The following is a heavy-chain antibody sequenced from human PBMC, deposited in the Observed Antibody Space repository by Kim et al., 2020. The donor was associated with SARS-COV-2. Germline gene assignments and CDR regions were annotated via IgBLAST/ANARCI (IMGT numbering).Heavy chain of an antibody. J-gene: IGHJ6*02. Sequence: ASVKVSCKASGYSFTTYAMNWVRQAPGQGLEWMGWINTNTGNPTYAQGFTGRFVFSLDTSVSTAYLQISSLKAEDTAVYYCGTSMVRGPAYYYGMDVWG. CDR1: GYSFTTYA. V-gene: IGHV7-4-1*02. CDR2: INTNTGNP. CDR3: GTSMVRGPAYYYGMDV. D-gene: IGHD3-10*01.